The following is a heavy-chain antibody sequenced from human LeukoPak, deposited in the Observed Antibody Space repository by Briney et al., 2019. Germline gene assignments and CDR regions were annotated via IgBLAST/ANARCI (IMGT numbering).Heavy chain of an antibody. V-gene: IGHV1-18*01. J-gene: IGHJ5*02. D-gene: IGHD6-19*01. CDR3: ARDRAAVAPDHWFDP. CDR1: GYTFTSYG. CDR2: ISAYNGNT. Sequence: ASVKVSCKASGYTFTSYGISWVRQAPGQGLEWMGWISAYNGNTNYAQKPQGRVTMTTDTSTSTAYMELRSLRSDDTAVYYCARDRAAVAPDHWFDPWGQGTLVTVSS.